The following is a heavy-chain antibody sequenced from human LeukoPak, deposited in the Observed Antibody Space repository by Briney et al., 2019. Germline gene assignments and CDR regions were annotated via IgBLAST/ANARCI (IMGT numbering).Heavy chain of an antibody. CDR1: GFTFSSYA. CDR2: ISYDGSNK. Sequence: GGSLRLSCAAPGFTFSSYAMHWVRQAPGKGLEWVAVISYDGSNKYYADSVRGRFTISRDNSKNTLYLQMNSLRAEDTAVYYCARDLWTGGELSTWGQGTLVTVSS. D-gene: IGHD3-16*02. V-gene: IGHV3-30-3*01. CDR3: ARDLWTGGELST. J-gene: IGHJ5*02.